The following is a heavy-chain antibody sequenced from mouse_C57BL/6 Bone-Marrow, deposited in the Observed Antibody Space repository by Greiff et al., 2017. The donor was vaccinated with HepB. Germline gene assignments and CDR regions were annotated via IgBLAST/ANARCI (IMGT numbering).Heavy chain of an antibody. J-gene: IGHJ1*03. CDR2: IYPGDGDT. V-gene: IGHV1-80*01. CDR3: ARPKAYYGSSHWYFDV. Sequence: QVQLQQSGAELVNPGASVKISCKASGYAFSSYWMNWVKQRPGKGLEWIGQIYPGDGDTNYNGKFKGKATLTADKSSSTAYMQLSSLTSEDSAVYFCARPKAYYGSSHWYFDVWGTGTTVTVSS. D-gene: IGHD1-1*01. CDR1: GYAFSSYW.